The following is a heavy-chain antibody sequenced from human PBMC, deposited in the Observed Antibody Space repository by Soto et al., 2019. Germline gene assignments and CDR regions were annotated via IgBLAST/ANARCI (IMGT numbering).Heavy chain of an antibody. CDR1: GFTFSSYY. Sequence: EVQLVESGGGLVQPGGSLRLSCAASGFTFSSYYANWVRQAPGKGLVWVSRINSDGSIADYADSVKGRFTISRANAKNTLYLQMNSLRAEDTAVYYCARDLFPNDYGGAYYMDVWGKGTTVTVSS. D-gene: IGHD4-17*01. CDR3: ARDLFPNDYGGAYYMDV. CDR2: INSDGSIA. V-gene: IGHV3-74*01. J-gene: IGHJ6*03.